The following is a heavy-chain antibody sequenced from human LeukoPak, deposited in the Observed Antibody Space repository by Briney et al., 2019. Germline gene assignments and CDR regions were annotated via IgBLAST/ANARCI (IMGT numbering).Heavy chain of an antibody. D-gene: IGHD1-14*01. J-gene: IGHJ3*02. CDR2: IYYSGST. CDR3: ASAVWADAFDI. Sequence: SETLSLTCTVSGGSISSYYWSWIRQPPGKGLEWIGYIYYSGSTNYNPSLKSQVTISVDTSKNQFSLKLSSVTAADTAVYYCASAVWADAFDIWGQGTMVTVSS. CDR1: GGSISSYY. V-gene: IGHV4-59*01.